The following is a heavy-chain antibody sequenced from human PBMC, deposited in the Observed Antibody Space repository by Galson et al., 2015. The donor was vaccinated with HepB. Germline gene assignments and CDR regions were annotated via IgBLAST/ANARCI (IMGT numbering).Heavy chain of an antibody. CDR1: GYTFTSYG. J-gene: IGHJ4*02. V-gene: IGHV1-18*01. CDR2: ISAYNGNT. Sequence: SVKVSCKASGYTFTSYGISWVRQAPGQGLEWMGWISAYNGNTNYAQKLQGRVTMTTDTSTSTAYMELRSLRSDDTAVYYCARDALYYYDSSGYYYWGQGTLVTVSS. CDR3: ARDALYYYDSSGYYY. D-gene: IGHD3-22*01.